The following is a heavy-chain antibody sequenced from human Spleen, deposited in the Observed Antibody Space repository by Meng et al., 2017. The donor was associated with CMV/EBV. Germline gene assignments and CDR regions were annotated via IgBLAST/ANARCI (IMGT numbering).Heavy chain of an antibody. D-gene: IGHD6-19*01. CDR2: INSDGSST. Sequence: LACAASGFTFSSYWMHWVRQAPGKGLVWVSRINSDGSSTSYADSVKGRFTISRDNAKNTLYLQMNSLRAEDTAVYYCARSNGIAVAVYWGQGTLVTVSS. CDR3: ARSNGIAVAVY. J-gene: IGHJ4*02. CDR1: GFTFSSYW. V-gene: IGHV3-74*01.